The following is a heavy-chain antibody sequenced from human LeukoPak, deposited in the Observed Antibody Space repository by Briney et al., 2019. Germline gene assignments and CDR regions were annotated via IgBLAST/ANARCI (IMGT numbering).Heavy chain of an antibody. CDR2: INHSGST. V-gene: IGHV4-34*01. J-gene: IGHJ4*02. Sequence: PSETLSLTCAVYGGSFSGYYWSWIRQPPGKGLEWIGEINHSGSTNYNPSLKSRVTISVDTSKNQFSLKLSPVTAADTAVYYCARDRDAYGGNAGYFDYWGQGTLVTVSS. CDR3: ARDRDAYGGNAGYFDY. D-gene: IGHD4-23*01. CDR1: GGSFSGYY.